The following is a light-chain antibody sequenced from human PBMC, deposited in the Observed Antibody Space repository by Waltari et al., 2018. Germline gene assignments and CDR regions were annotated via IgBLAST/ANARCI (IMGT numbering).Light chain of an antibody. Sequence: DIQMTQSPSSLSASVGDSVAITCRASRSVDNYLNWYRQRPGKAPELLIYAASSLQGGVPSRFTGSGYGTDFTLTISSLQSEDFATYYCQQSYSMPRTFGQGTKLEI. V-gene: IGKV1-39*01. J-gene: IGKJ2*01. CDR3: QQSYSMPRT. CDR1: RSVDNY. CDR2: AAS.